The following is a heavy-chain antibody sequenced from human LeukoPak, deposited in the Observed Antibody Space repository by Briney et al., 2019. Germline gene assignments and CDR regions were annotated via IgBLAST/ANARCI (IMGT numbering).Heavy chain of an antibody. CDR1: GYTFTGYY. D-gene: IGHD3-3*01. V-gene: IGHV1-2*02. Sequence: GASVKVSCKASGYTFTGYYMHWVRQAPGQGLEWMGWINPNSGGTNYAQKFQGRVTMTRDTSISTAYMELSRLRSDDTAVYYCARDRSIFGVVIIANHWFDPWGQGTLVTVSS. CDR3: ARDRSIFGVVIIANHWFDP. J-gene: IGHJ5*02. CDR2: INPNSGGT.